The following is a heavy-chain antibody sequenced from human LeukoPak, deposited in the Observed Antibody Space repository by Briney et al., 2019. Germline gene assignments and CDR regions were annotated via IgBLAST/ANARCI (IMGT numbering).Heavy chain of an antibody. CDR1: GGSFSGYY. D-gene: IGHD2-2*01. CDR3: ARVLSIVVVPGATFWFDP. Sequence: SETLSLTCAVYGGSFSGYYWSWIRQPPGKGLECIGDVNHSGSTNYNPSLKSRVTISADTSKNQFSLKLSSVTAADTAVYHCARVLSIVVVPGATFWFDPWGQGTLVTVSS. J-gene: IGHJ5*02. CDR2: VNHSGST. V-gene: IGHV4-34*01.